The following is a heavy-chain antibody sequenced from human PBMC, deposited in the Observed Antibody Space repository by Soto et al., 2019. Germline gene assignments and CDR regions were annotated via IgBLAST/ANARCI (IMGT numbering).Heavy chain of an antibody. D-gene: IGHD2-21*02. V-gene: IGHV3-21*01. CDR1: GFTFSSYS. CDR3: ARDLPRGGDTRYYGMDV. CDR2: TSRSGSFI. J-gene: IGHJ6*02. Sequence: PGGSLRLSCAASGFTFSSYSMNWVRQAPGKGLEWVSSTSRSGSFIYYYADSVKGRFTISRDNAKNSLYLQMNSLRAEDTAVYYRARDLPRGGDTRYYGMDVWGQGTTVTVSS.